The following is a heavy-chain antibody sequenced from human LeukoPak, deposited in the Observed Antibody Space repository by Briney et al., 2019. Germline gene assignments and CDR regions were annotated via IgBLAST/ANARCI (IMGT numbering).Heavy chain of an antibody. CDR3: VKYNSTWGDFDY. CDR1: GFPFSHSL. Sequence: GGSLRLSCAVSGFPFSHSLMHWVRQTPGKGLVWVSRINAEGTRTAYADSVKGRFTISRDNAKNTLFLEMNSLRVEDTAVYHCVKYNSTWGDFDYWGQGTLVTVSS. V-gene: IGHV3-74*03. J-gene: IGHJ4*02. CDR2: INAEGTRT. D-gene: IGHD1-1*01.